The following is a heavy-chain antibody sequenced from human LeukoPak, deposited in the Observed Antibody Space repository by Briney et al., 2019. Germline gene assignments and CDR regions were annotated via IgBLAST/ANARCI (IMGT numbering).Heavy chain of an antibody. CDR2: INHSGST. CDR3: AKDSSTWGNLAGHFDS. CDR1: GGSFSGYY. J-gene: IGHJ4*02. V-gene: IGHV4-34*01. D-gene: IGHD6-13*01. Sequence: SETLSLTCAVYGGSFSGYYWSWIRQPPGKGLEWIGEINHSGSTNYNPSLKSRVTISVDTSKNQFSLKLSSVTAADTAVYYCAKDSSTWGNLAGHFDSWGQGTLVTVSS.